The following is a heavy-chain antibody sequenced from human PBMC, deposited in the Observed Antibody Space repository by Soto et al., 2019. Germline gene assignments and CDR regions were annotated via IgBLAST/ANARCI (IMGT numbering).Heavy chain of an antibody. CDR1: GDSISSSNSH. V-gene: IGHV4-39*01. D-gene: IGHD2-21*01. CDR2: EYYGGAIVYCRII. J-gene: IGHJ3*02. CDR3: VSYDRIYRKPYSPEGFHI. Sequence: SETLSLTCTVSGDSISSSNSHWGWTRQPAGKGLEYIWSEYYGGAIVYCRIIYYNPSLKSRVTIAVDTSKKKYSLNLGSVTAADTGVYYCVSYDRIYRKPYSPEGFHIWGQGTKVTVSS.